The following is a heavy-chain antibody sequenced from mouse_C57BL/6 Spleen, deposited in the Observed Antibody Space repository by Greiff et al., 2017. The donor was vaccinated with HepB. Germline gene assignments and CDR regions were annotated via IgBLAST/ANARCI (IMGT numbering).Heavy chain of an antibody. CDR2: IHPNSGST. V-gene: IGHV1-64*01. CDR1: GYTFTSYW. Sequence: QVHVKQPGAELVKPGASVKLSCKASGYTFTSYWMHWVKQRPGQGLEWIGMIHPNSGSTNYNEKFKSKATLTVDKSSSTAYMQLSSLTSEDSAVYYCARRGGTRAMDYWGQGTSVTVSS. CDR3: ARRGGTRAMDY. J-gene: IGHJ4*01. D-gene: IGHD4-1*01.